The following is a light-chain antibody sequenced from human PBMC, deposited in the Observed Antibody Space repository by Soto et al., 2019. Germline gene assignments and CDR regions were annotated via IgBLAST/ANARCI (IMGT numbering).Light chain of an antibody. Sequence: EIGMTQSPATLSVFPGERATLSCRASQSVRSNVAWYQQKPGQAPRLLIYGASTRATGIPDRFSGSGSGTDFTLTISRLEPEDFAVYYCQQYGSSGTFGQGTKV. CDR3: QQYGSSGT. J-gene: IGKJ1*01. CDR1: QSVRSN. CDR2: GAS. V-gene: IGKV3-20*01.